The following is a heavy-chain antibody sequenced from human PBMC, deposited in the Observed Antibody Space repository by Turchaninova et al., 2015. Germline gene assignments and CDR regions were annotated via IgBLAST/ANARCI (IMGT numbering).Heavy chain of an antibody. CDR3: TTDYDYGDHMGDY. V-gene: IGHV3-15*01. CDR2: VKSQTEGGTI. J-gene: IGHJ4*02. D-gene: IGHD4-17*01. CDR1: GFTFSDAG. Sequence: EVQLVESGGGLVKPGGSLRLCWAAFGFTFSDAGMTWVRQAPGKGLEWVGRVKSQTEGGTIDYAVSVKGRFTISRDDTDDTLYLQMSSLKAEDTAVYYCTTDYDYGDHMGDYWGQGTLVTVSS.